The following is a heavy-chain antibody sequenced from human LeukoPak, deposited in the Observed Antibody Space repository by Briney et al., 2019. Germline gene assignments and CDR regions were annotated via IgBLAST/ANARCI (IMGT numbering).Heavy chain of an antibody. CDR3: ASDSAVAPWYFDY. J-gene: IGHJ4*02. Sequence: PGGTLRLSCAASGFTFSSYGMNWVRQAPGKGLEWVSAISGSAVSTYYADSVKGRFTISRDNSKNTLYLQMNSLRAEDTAVYYCASDSAVAPWYFDYWGQGTLVTVSS. CDR2: ISGSAVST. CDR1: GFTFSSYG. V-gene: IGHV3-23*01. D-gene: IGHD6-19*01.